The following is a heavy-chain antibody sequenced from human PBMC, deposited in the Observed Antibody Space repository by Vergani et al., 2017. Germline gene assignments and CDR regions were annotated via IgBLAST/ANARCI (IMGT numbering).Heavy chain of an antibody. Sequence: QVQLQQWGAGLLKPSETLSLTCTVSGGSISSGSYYWSWIRQPAGKGLEWIGRIYTSGSTNYNPSLKSRVTISVDTSKNQFSLKLSSVTAADTAVYYCARESVITIFGVVPAYNWFDPWGQGTLVTVSS. J-gene: IGHJ5*02. CDR2: IYTSGST. V-gene: IGHV4-61*02. D-gene: IGHD3-3*01. CDR1: GGSISSGSYY. CDR3: ARESVITIFGVVPAYNWFDP.